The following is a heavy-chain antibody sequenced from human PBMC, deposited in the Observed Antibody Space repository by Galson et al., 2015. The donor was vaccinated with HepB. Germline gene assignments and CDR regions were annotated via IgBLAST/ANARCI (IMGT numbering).Heavy chain of an antibody. V-gene: IGHV4-39*01. Sequence: LSLTCTVFGGSISNRIYYWGWIRQPPGKGLEWIGNIFHSGTTYYNPSLKSRVAISVDTSKSQFSLKLSSVTAADTAVYYCTRSRSSSFDSWGQGTLVTVSS. CDR1: GGSISNRIYY. CDR3: TRSRSSSFDS. CDR2: IFHSGTT. D-gene: IGHD2-15*01. J-gene: IGHJ4*02.